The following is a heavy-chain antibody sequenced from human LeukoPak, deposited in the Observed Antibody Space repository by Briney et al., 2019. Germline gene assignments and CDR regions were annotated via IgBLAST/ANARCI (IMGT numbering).Heavy chain of an antibody. CDR1: GFTFGDYA. J-gene: IGHJ4*02. Sequence: GGSLRLSCTSSGFTFGDYAMSWFRQAPGKGLEWVGFIRSKTYGGTTEYAASVKGRFTISRDDSQNSLYLQMNSLKTEDTAVYYCARSYCSSTNCYGLDYFDYWGQGTLVTVSS. CDR2: IRSKTYGGTT. D-gene: IGHD2-2*01. CDR3: ARSYCSSTNCYGLDYFDY. V-gene: IGHV3-49*03.